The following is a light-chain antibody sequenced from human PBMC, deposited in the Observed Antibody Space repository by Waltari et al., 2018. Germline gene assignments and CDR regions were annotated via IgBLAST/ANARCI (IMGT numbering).Light chain of an antibody. CDR1: NIGGKS. Sequence: SYVLTQPPSVSVAPGKTATIPCGGDNIGGKSVHWYQQKPGQAPVLVVYNDNDRPSGILERFSGSNSGNTATLTISRVEVGDEADYYCQLWDIGSDHKVFGSGTKVIVL. CDR3: QLWDIGSDHKV. J-gene: IGLJ1*01. V-gene: IGLV3-21*03. CDR2: NDN.